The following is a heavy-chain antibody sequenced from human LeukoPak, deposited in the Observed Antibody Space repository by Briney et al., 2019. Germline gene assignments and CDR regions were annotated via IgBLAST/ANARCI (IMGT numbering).Heavy chain of an antibody. CDR1: GFTFSNYG. V-gene: IGHV3-30*18. D-gene: IGHD6-6*01. J-gene: IGHJ4*02. CDR3: AKDNSSSGFDY. CDR2: ISYDGSNK. Sequence: PGGSLRLSCAASGFTFSNYGMHWVRQAPGKGLEWVGVISYDGSNKYYADSVKGRFTISRDNSKNTLYLQMNSLRAEDTAVYYCAKDNSSSGFDYWGQGTLVTVSS.